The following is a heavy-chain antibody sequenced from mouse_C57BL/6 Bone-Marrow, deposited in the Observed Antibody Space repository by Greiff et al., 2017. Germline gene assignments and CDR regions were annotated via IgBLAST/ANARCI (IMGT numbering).Heavy chain of an antibody. D-gene: IGHD1-1*01. Sequence: EVQLQESGAELVRPGASVKLSCTASGFNIKDDYMHWVKQRPEQGLEWIGWIDPENGDTEYASKFQGKATITADTSSNTAYLQLSSLKSEDTAVYYCTPYYYGSSYGYWGQGTTLTVSS. J-gene: IGHJ2*01. V-gene: IGHV14-4*01. CDR1: GFNIKDDY. CDR2: IDPENGDT. CDR3: TPYYYGSSYGY.